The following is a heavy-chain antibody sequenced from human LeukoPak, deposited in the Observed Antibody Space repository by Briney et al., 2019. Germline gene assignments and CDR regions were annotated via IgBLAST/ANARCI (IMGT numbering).Heavy chain of an antibody. V-gene: IGHV3-33*01. Sequence: PGGSLRLSCAASGFTFSSYGMHWVRQAPGKGLEWVAVIWYDGSNKYYADSVKGRFTISRDNSKNTLYLQMNSLRAEDTAVYYCARDYGDYHYDYWGQGTLVTVSS. CDR3: ARDYGDYHYDY. CDR1: GFTFSSYG. D-gene: IGHD4-17*01. J-gene: IGHJ4*02. CDR2: IWYDGSNK.